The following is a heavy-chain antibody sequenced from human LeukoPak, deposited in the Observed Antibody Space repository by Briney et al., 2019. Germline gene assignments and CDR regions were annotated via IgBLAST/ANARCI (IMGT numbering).Heavy chain of an antibody. J-gene: IGHJ4*02. CDR1: GFTVSSSY. V-gene: IGHV3-66*01. D-gene: IGHD1-26*01. Sequence: PGGSLRLSCAGPGFTVSSSYMSWVRQAPGRGLEWVSILYSGGSIFYADSVKGRFTISRDISKDMLHLQMNSLRADDTAVYYCARSSISSYYEDWGQGTLVTVSS. CDR3: ARSSISSYYED. CDR2: LYSGGSI.